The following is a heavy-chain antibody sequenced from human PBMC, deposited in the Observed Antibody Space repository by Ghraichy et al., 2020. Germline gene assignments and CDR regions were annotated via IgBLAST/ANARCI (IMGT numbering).Heavy chain of an antibody. CDR2: IYYSGST. CDR3: ARAAFIRANTAMVITYYYYYYMDV. D-gene: IGHD5-18*01. CDR1: GGSISSYY. J-gene: IGHJ6*03. V-gene: IGHV4-59*01. Sequence: SETLSITCTVSGGSISSYYWSWIRQPPGKGLEWIGYIYYSGSTNYNPSLKSRVTISVDTSKNQFSLKLSSVTAADTAVYYCARAAFIRANTAMVITYYYYYYMDVWGKGTTVTVSS.